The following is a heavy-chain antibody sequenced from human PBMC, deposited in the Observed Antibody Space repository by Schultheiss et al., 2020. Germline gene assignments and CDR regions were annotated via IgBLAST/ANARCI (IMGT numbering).Heavy chain of an antibody. D-gene: IGHD2-2*02. J-gene: IGHJ6*02. V-gene: IGHV3-23*01. Sequence: GSLTLSCAASGFTFSSYAMSWVRQAPGKGLEWVSAISGSGGSTYYADSVKGRFTISRDNSKNTLYLQMNSLRAEDTAVYYCAKAYCSSTSCYRYYYYGMDVWGQGTTVTVSS. CDR1: GFTFSSYA. CDR2: ISGSGGST. CDR3: AKAYCSSTSCYRYYYYGMDV.